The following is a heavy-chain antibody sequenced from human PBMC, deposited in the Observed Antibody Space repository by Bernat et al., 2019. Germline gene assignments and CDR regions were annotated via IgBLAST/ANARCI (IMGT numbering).Heavy chain of an antibody. V-gene: IGHV3-23*04. CDR3: AKDNLDYYDSSGYYFSGLWWDY. CDR2: ISGSGGST. J-gene: IGHJ4*02. D-gene: IGHD3-22*01. CDR1: GFTFSSYA. Sequence: VQLVESGGGVVQPGRSLRLSCAASGFTFSSYAMSWVRQAPGKGLEWVPAISGSGGSTYDADSVKGRFIISRDNSKNTLYLQMNSLRAEDTAVYYCAKDNLDYYDSSGYYFSGLWWDYWGQGTLVTVSS.